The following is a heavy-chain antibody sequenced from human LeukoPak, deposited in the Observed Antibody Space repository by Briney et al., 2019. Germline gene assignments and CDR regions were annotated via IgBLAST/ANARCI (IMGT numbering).Heavy chain of an antibody. CDR2: INPLSGAT. V-gene: IGHV1-2*02. D-gene: IGHD6-6*01. CDR1: GYTSTDFY. J-gene: IGHJ5*02. Sequence: GASVKVSCQASGYTSTDFYLNWVRQAPGRGLEWMGWINPLSGATINAQRFQDRVTLTWDTSIGTGYMELTRLTSDDTAVYYCATGSITHTRDPWGQGTLVSVSS. CDR3: ATGSITHTRDP.